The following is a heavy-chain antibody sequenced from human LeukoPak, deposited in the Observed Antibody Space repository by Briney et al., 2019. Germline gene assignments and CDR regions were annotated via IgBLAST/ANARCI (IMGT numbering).Heavy chain of an antibody. Sequence: ASVKVSCKASGYNLTEKHLYWVRQAPGQGLEWMGWIDPKSGGTSFAQNFQGRLTMTRDTSINTAYMELSRLTSDDTTVYYCARELGINAFDVWGQGTMVTVSS. CDR3: ARELGINAFDV. J-gene: IGHJ3*01. V-gene: IGHV1-2*02. CDR1: GYNLTEKH. CDR2: IDPKSGGT. D-gene: IGHD7-27*01.